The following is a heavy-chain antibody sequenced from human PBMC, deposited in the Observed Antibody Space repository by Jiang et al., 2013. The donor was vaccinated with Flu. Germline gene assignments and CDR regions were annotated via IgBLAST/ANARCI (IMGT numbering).Heavy chain of an antibody. CDR2: IWYDGSNK. D-gene: IGHD1-20*01. J-gene: IGHJ4*02. CDR1: GFTFSSYG. CDR3: ARSLITGHFDY. V-gene: IGHV3-33*01. Sequence: GGVVQPGRSLRLSCAASGFTFSSYGMHWVRQAPGKGLEWVAVIWYDGSNKYYADSVKGRFTISRDNSKNTLYLQMNSLRAEDTAVYYCARSLITGHFDYWGQGTLVTVSS.